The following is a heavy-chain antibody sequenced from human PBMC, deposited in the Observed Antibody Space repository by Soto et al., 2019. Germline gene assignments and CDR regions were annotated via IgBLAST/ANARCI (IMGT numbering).Heavy chain of an antibody. V-gene: IGHV1-2*02. CDR1: GYTFTGYY. Sequence: QVQLVQSGAEVKKPGASVKVSCKASGYTFTGYYMHWVRQAPGQGLEWMGWINPNSGGTNYAQKFQGRVTMTRDTSISTAYMELSRLRSDDTAVYYCARSIGERMGIYYYYYGMDVWGQGTTVTVSS. CDR3: ARSIGERMGIYYYYYGMDV. J-gene: IGHJ6*02. D-gene: IGHD1-1*01. CDR2: INPNSGGT.